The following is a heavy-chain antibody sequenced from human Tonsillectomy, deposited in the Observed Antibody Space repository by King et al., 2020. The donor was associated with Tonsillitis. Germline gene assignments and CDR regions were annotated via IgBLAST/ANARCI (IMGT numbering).Heavy chain of an antibody. J-gene: IGHJ6*02. CDR2: IFSNDEK. V-gene: IGHV2-26*01. D-gene: IGHD2-15*01. CDR3: AREVVAATRRWYYYYGMDV. CDR1: GFSLSNARMG. Sequence: TLKESGPVLVKPTETLTLTCTVSGFSLSNARMGVSWFRQPPGKALEWLAHIFSNDEKSYSTSLKSRLTISKDTSKSQVVLTMTNMDPVDTATYYCAREVVAATRRWYYYYGMDVWGQGTTVTVSS.